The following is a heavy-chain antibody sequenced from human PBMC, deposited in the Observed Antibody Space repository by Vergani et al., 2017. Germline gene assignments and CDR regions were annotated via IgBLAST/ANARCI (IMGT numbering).Heavy chain of an antibody. J-gene: IGHJ3*02. CDR2: ISYDGSNK. CDR1: GFTFSSYA. CDR3: ARDVLAALHXFDI. D-gene: IGHD6-25*01. Sequence: VQLVESGGGLVQPGRSLRLSCAASGFTFSSYAMHWVRQAPGKGLEWVAVISYDGSNKYYADSVKVRFPIPRDNSKNTLFLQMNSLRAEDTAVYCCARDVLAALHXFDIWGRGTMVTVSS. V-gene: IGHV3-30*04.